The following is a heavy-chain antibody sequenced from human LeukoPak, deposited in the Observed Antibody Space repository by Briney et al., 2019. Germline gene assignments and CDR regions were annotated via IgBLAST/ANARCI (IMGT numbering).Heavy chain of an antibody. V-gene: IGHV3-11*04. CDR2: ISSSGSTI. J-gene: IGHJ4*02. CDR3: ASTNYYDSSGYPPPDY. D-gene: IGHD3-22*01. CDR1: GFTFSDYY. Sequence: KPGGSLRLSCAASGFTFSDYYMSWIRQAPGKGLEWVSYISSSGSTIYYADSVKGRFTISRDNAKNSLYLQMNSLRAEDTAVYYCASTNYYDSSGYPPPDYWGQGTLVTVSS.